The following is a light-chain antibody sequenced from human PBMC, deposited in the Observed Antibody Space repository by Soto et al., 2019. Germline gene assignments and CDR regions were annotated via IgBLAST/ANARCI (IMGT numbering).Light chain of an antibody. V-gene: IGKV3D-20*02. CDR2: AAS. J-gene: IGKJ5*01. Sequence: EIVLSQSPGTLSLTPGERASLSCRASQSVRNNFLAWYQQKPGQAPRIPIFAASNRATGIPDRFSGGGSETDFTLTINILNPEDDAVEVCHPRNDWPPSTFGQGTRL. CDR3: HPRNDWPPST. CDR1: QSVRNNF.